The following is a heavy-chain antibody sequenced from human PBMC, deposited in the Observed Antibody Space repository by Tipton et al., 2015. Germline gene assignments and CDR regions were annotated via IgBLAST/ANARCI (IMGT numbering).Heavy chain of an antibody. CDR1: GGSIISGTDY. Sequence: TLSLTCTVSGGSIISGTDYWSWIRQPPGKGLEWIGYISYSGSTNYNPFFKSRVTISGDTSKNQFSLKLISVTAADTAVYFCARAGYCTSTSCHKAEFPFDYWGQGTLVTVSS. D-gene: IGHD2-2*02. J-gene: IGHJ4*02. CDR2: ISYSGST. V-gene: IGHV4-61*01. CDR3: ARAGYCTSTSCHKAEFPFDY.